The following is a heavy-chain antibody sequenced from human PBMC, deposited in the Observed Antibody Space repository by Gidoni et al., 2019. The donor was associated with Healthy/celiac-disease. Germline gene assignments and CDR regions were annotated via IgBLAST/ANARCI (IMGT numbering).Heavy chain of an antibody. Sequence: VQLVASGGRVAQPGSSLRLACAASGSPLSSYGMHWVRQAPGKGLEWVAVRSYDGSNKYNADYVKGRFTISRDNSKNTLYLQMNSLRAEDTAVYYCAKDIGSWYLPSIDYWGQGTLVTVSS. CDR1: GSPLSSYG. CDR3: AKDIGSWYLPSIDY. V-gene: IGHV3-30*18. J-gene: IGHJ4*02. CDR2: RSYDGSNK. D-gene: IGHD2-15*01.